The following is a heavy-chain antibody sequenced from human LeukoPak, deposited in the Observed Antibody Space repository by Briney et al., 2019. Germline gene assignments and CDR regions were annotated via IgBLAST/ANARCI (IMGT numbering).Heavy chain of an antibody. Sequence: SETLSLTCTVSGGSISSSYWSWIRQPPGKGLEWIGYIYYSGNTNYNPSLKSRVTISVDTSKNQFSLKLTSVTAADTAVYYCARDLGDAFDIWGQGTMVTVSS. J-gene: IGHJ3*02. CDR2: IYYSGNT. CDR3: ARDLGDAFDI. CDR1: GGSISSSY. V-gene: IGHV4-59*01.